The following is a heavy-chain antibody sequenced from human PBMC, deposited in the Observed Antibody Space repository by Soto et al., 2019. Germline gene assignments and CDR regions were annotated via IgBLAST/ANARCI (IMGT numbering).Heavy chain of an antibody. Sequence: SATLYLSCTVAGGSIIGYYWSLIRHPPGKGLERIGYIYYSGSTNYNPSLKSRVTISVDTSKNQFSLKLSSVTAADTAVYYCARDHLEQYPMDHYYYVSGLDVWGHATTV. V-gene: IGHV4-59*01. CDR2: IYYSGST. D-gene: IGHD2-2*01. J-gene: IGHJ6*02. CDR1: GGSIIGYY. CDR3: ARDHLEQYPMDHYYYVSGLDV.